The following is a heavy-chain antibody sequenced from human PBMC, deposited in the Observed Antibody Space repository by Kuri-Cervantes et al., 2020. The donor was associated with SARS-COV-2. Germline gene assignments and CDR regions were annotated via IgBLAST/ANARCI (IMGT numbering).Heavy chain of an antibody. CDR3: ARTSSGFDY. J-gene: IGHJ4*02. CDR1: GYTLTSYG. D-gene: IGHD3-10*01. CDR2: ISGYNGNT. V-gene: IGHV1-18*01. Sequence: ASVKVSCKASGYTLTSYGISWVRQAPGQGLEWMGWISGYNGNTGYAQKFQGRVTMTRNTSISTAYMELSGLTSEDTAVYFCARTSSGFDYWGQGTLVTVSS.